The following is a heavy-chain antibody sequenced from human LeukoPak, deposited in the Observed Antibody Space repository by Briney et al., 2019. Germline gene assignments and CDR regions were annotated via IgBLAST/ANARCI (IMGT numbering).Heavy chain of an antibody. CDR1: AGSTTSESYY. CDR2: AFYSGTT. Sequence: SETLSLTCTVSAGSTTSESYYWGWIRRPPGKGLELFGPAFYSGTTYYTPSLRSRLTISADTSKNQFSLRLTSVTAADTTVYYCARLAAIRGVVFIDYWGQGALVTVSS. D-gene: IGHD3-10*01. V-gene: IGHV4-39*01. J-gene: IGHJ4*02. CDR3: ARLAAIRGVVFIDY.